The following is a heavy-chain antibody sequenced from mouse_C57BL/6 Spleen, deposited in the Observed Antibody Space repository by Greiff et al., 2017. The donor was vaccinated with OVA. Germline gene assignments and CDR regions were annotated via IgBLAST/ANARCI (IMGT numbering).Heavy chain of an antibody. J-gene: IGHJ4*01. CDR2: IDPETGGT. CDR3: TRVELLWAMDY. Sequence: VQGVESGAELVRPGASVTLSCKASGYTFTDYEMHWVKQTPVHGLEWIGAIDPETGGTAYNQKFKGKAILTADKSSSTAYMELRSLTSEDSAVYYCTRVELLWAMDYWGQGTSVTVSS. D-gene: IGHD1-1*02. V-gene: IGHV1-15*01. CDR1: GYTFTDYE.